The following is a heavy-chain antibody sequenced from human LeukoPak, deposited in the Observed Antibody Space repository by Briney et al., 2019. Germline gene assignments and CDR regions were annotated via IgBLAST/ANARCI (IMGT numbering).Heavy chain of an antibody. CDR1: GGSINTGDYY. Sequence: SETLSLTCSVSGGSINTGDYYWSWIRQHPGKGLEWIGYVYHSGNTYYNPSLKSRLTLSVDTSKNQFSLKLSSVTAADTAVYYCARETFHCTTTICYPYYFDFWGQGILVTVSS. CDR3: ARETFHCTTTICYPYYFDF. J-gene: IGHJ4*02. D-gene: IGHD2-2*01. CDR2: VYHSGNT. V-gene: IGHV4-31*03.